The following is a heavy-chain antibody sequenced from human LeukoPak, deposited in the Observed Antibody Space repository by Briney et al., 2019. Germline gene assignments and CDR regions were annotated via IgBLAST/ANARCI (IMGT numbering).Heavy chain of an antibody. Sequence: GGSLRLSCAASGFTFSSYEMNWVRQAPGKGLEWVANIGYSGRTIYYADSVKVRLTISRDNAKNSLYLQMNSLRVEDTAVYYCALLAVASDFDYWGQGALVTVSS. CDR3: ALLAVASDFDY. J-gene: IGHJ4*02. CDR1: GFTFSSYE. V-gene: IGHV3-48*03. CDR2: IGYSGRTI. D-gene: IGHD6-19*01.